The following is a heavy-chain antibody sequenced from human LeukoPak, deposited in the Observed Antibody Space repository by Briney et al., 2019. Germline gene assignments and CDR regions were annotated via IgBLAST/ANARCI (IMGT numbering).Heavy chain of an antibody. CDR1: GYTFTGYY. J-gene: IGHJ5*02. CDR2: INPNSGGT. V-gene: IGHV1-2*06. Sequence: ASVKVSCKASGYTFTGYYMHWVRQAPGQGLEWMGRINPNSGGTNYAQKFQGRVTMTRDTSISTAYMELSRLSSDDTAVYYCARVRDFWSGYKSENWFDPWGQGTLVTVSS. CDR3: ARVRDFWSGYKSENWFDP. D-gene: IGHD3-3*01.